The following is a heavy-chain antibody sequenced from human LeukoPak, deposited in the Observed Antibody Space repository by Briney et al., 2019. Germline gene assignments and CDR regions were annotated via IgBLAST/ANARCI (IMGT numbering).Heavy chain of an antibody. V-gene: IGHV4-30-4*08. CDR2: IYYSGST. CDR3: ARGPVIPAAIDDVWDYFDY. D-gene: IGHD2-2*01. CDR1: GGSISSGDYY. Sequence: SETLSLTCTVSGGSISSGDYYWSWIRQPPGKGLEWIGYIYYSGSTYSNPSLKSRVTISVETSKNQFSLKLSSVTAADTAVYYCARGPVIPAAIDDVWDYFDYWGQGTLVTVSS. J-gene: IGHJ4*02.